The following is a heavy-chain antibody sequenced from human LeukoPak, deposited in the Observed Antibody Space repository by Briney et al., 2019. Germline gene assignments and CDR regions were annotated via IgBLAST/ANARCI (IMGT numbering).Heavy chain of an antibody. Sequence: GGSLRLSCAASGFTFSNYWMSWVRQAPGKGLEWVAKISPGGSEKYYVDSVKGRFTNSRDNAKNSLDLEMSSLRADETDVYYCARGGSSRFDQWGQGTLVTVSS. D-gene: IGHD6-13*01. V-gene: IGHV3-7*04. J-gene: IGHJ4*02. CDR1: GFTFSNYW. CDR3: ARGGSSRFDQ. CDR2: ISPGGSEK.